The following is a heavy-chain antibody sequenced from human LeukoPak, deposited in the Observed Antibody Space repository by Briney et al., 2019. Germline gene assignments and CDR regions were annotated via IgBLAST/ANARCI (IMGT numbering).Heavy chain of an antibody. Sequence: PSETLSLTCSVSVGSISSSSYYWGWIRQPPGKGLEWIGSIYYSGSTYYNPSLKSRVTVSVDTSKNQFSLKLSSVTAADTAVYYCASSSIAARAGFDYWGQGTLVTVSS. J-gene: IGHJ4*02. CDR2: IYYSGST. CDR3: ASSSIAARAGFDY. V-gene: IGHV4-39*01. D-gene: IGHD6-6*01. CDR1: VGSISSSSYY.